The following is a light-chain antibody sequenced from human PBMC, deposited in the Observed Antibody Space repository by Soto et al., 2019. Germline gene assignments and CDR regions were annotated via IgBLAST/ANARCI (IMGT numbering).Light chain of an antibody. CDR1: SSNIGAGYD. Sequence: QSVLTQPPSVSGAPGQRVTISCTGSSSNIGAGYDVNWYQQLPGTAPKLLIYVNSNRPSGVPDRFSGSKSATSASLAITGLQAEDEADYYCQSYDSSPSVVIFGGGTKLTVL. V-gene: IGLV1-40*01. J-gene: IGLJ2*01. CDR3: QSYDSSPSVVI. CDR2: VNS.